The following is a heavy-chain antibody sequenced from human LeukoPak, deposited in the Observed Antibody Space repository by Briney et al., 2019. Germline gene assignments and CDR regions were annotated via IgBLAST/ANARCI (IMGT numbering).Heavy chain of an antibody. J-gene: IGHJ4*02. Sequence: GGSLRLSCAASGFTFSSYAMHWARQAPGKGLEWVAVISYDGSNKYYADSVKGRFTISRDNSKNTLYLQMNSLRAEDTAVYYCARDSTYYYGSGSYRTDDYWGQGTLVTVSS. V-gene: IGHV3-30-3*01. D-gene: IGHD3-10*01. CDR1: GFTFSSYA. CDR2: ISYDGSNK. CDR3: ARDSTYYYGSGSYRTDDY.